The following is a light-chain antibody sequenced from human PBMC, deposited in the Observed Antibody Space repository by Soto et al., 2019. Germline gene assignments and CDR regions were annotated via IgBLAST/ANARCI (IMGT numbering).Light chain of an antibody. J-gene: IGLJ2*01. Sequence: CVLTQPPSVSGAPGQRVTISCTGSSSNIGAGYDVHWYQQLPGTAPKLLIYGNSNRPSGVPDRFSGSKSGTSASLAITGLQAEVEADYYCQSYDSSLSGPLFGGGTKLTVL. CDR3: QSYDSSLSGPL. CDR1: SSNIGAGYD. CDR2: GNS. V-gene: IGLV1-40*01.